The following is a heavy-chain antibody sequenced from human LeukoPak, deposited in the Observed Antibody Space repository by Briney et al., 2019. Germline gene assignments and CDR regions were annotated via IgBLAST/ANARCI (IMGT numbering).Heavy chain of an antibody. V-gene: IGHV3-66*01. CDR3: ARGDPGYCSSTSCPFDY. CDR1: GFTVSSSY. CDR2: IYSGGST. D-gene: IGHD2-2*01. J-gene: IGHJ4*02. Sequence: GGSLRLSCAASGFTVSSSYMSWVRQAPGKGLEWVSVIYSGGSTYYADSVKGRFTISRDNSKNTLYLQMNSLRAEDTAVYYCARGDPGYCSSTSCPFDYWGQGTLVTVSS.